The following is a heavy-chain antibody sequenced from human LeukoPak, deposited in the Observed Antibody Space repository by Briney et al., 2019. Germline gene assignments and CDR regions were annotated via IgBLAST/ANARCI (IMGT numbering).Heavy chain of an antibody. J-gene: IGHJ6*02. CDR3: ARGPHYDFWSGYYLYGMDV. V-gene: IGHV4-31*03. Sequence: PSETLSLTCTVSGASIRSSSYYWSWIRQHPGKGLEWIGYIYYSGSTYYNPSLKSRVTISVDTSKNQFSLKLSSVTAADTAVYYCARGPHYDFWSGYYLYGMDVWGQGTTVTVSS. CDR2: IYYSGST. D-gene: IGHD3-3*01. CDR1: GASIRSSSYY.